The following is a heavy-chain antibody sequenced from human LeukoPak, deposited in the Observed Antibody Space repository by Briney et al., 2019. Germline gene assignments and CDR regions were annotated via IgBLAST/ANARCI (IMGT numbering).Heavy chain of an antibody. CDR2: INQTGKTNYNPSLT. V-gene: IGHV4-34*01. CDR3: ARDDSSRDDSSGYHV. J-gene: IGHJ4*02. CDR1: GGSFSGFY. Sequence: SETLSLTCAVDGGSFSGFYWTWIRQTPGKGLEWIGEINQTGKTNYNPSLTDYNPSLKSRVTISVDSSKNQFSLKLRSVTAADTAVYFCARDDSSRDDSSGYHVWGRGTLVTVSS. D-gene: IGHD3-22*01.